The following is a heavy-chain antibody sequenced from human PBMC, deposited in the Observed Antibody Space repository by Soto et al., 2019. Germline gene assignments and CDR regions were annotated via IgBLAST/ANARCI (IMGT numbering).Heavy chain of an antibody. D-gene: IGHD6-6*01. CDR1: GYTFTSYG. J-gene: IGHJ5*01. CDR2: ISAYNGNT. Sequence: ASVKVSCKASGYTFTSYGISWGRQAPGQGLEWMGWISAYNGNTNYAQKLQGRVTMTTDTSTSTAYMELRSLRSEDTAVYDCARGGSSSETEESWFDAWGQGTLVTVSS. V-gene: IGHV1-18*01. CDR3: ARGGSSSETEESWFDA.